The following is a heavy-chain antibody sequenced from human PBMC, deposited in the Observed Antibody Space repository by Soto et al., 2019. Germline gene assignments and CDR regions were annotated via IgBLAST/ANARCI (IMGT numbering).Heavy chain of an antibody. V-gene: IGHV1-69*02. Sequence: QVQLVQSGAEVKKPGSSVKVSCKASGGTFSSYTISWVRQAPGQGREWMGRIIPILGIANYAQKFQGRVTSTADKSTRTGYMELSSLRSEDTALYYCVCAYDSGYHWGQRTLVSVPS. J-gene: IGHJ5*02. CDR3: VCAYDSGYH. CDR1: GGTFSSYT. CDR2: IIPILGIA. D-gene: IGHD3-22*01.